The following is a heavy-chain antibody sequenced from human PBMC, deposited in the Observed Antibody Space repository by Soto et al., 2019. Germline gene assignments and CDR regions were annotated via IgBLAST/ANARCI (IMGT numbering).Heavy chain of an antibody. CDR2: INPNSGGT. D-gene: IGHD3-9*01. J-gene: IGHJ6*02. V-gene: IGHV1-2*02. CDR3: ARSDILTGYYYYGMDV. CDR1: GYTFTGYY. Sequence: GASVKVSCKASGYTFTGYYMHWVRQAPGQGLEWMGWINPNSGGTNYAQKFQGRVTMTRDTSISTAYMELSRLRSDDTAVYYCARSDILTGYYYYGMDVWGQGTTVTVSS.